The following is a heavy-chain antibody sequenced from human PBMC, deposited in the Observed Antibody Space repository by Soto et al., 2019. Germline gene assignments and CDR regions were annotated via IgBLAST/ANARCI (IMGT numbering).Heavy chain of an antibody. CDR3: ASTVTTDNWFNP. D-gene: IGHD4-17*01. Sequence: ASVKVSCKASVGTFISYAISGVRQAPGQGLEWMGRIIPILGIANYAQKFQGRVTITADKSTSTAYMELSSLRSEYTAVYYCASTVTTDNWFNPWGQGTLVTVSS. V-gene: IGHV1-69*04. J-gene: IGHJ5*02. CDR1: VGTFISYA. CDR2: IIPILGIA.